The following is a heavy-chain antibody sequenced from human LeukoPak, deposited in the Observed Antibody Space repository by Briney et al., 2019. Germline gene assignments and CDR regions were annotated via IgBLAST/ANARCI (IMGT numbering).Heavy chain of an antibody. V-gene: IGHV4-39*07. CDR2: MYYSGNT. Sequence: SETLSLTCTVSGGSISGSTYYWGWIRQPPGKGLEWIANMYYSGNTYYNPSLKSRVTISVDTSKNQLSLNVSSVTAADTAVYYCARVDYYYYMDVWGTGTTVTVSS. J-gene: IGHJ6*03. CDR1: GGSISGSTYY. CDR3: ARVDYYYYMDV.